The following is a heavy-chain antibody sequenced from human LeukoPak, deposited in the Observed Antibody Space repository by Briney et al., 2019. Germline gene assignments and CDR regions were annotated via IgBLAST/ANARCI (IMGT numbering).Heavy chain of an antibody. D-gene: IGHD3-3*01. J-gene: IGHJ4*02. CDR1: GGSISSGSYY. CDR3: ARDEGYGVVRDLDY. CDR2: IYTSGST. V-gene: IGHV4-61*02. Sequence: SQTLSLTCTVSGGSISSGSYYWSWIRQPAGKGLEWIGRIYTSGSTNYNPSLKSRVTISVDTSKNQFSLKLSSVTAADTAVYYCARDEGYGVVRDLDYWGQGTLVTVSS.